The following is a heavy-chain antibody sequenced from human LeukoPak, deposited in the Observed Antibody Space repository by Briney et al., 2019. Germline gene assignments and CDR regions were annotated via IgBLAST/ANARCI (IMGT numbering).Heavy chain of an antibody. CDR1: GFTFSKYT. V-gene: IGHV3-23*01. CDR3: VQEGPRGLAFDI. CDR2: ISGSGGGT. Sequence: GGSLRLSCVASGFTFSKYTMSWVSQAPGKGPEWVSGISGSGGGTYYADSVKGRFAISRDNSKNTLYLQMTRLRADHTAVYYCVQEGPRGLAFDIWGQGTKVTVSS. J-gene: IGHJ3*02.